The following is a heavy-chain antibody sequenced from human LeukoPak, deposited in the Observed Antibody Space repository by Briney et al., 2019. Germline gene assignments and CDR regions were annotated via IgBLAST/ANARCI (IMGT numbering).Heavy chain of an antibody. CDR1: GFTFSSYG. V-gene: IGHV3-30*18. D-gene: IGHD1-26*01. Sequence: PGGSLRLSCAASGFTFSSYGMRWVRQAPGKGLEWVAVISYDGSNKYYADSVKGRFTISRDNSKNTLYLQMNSLRAEDTAVYYCAKGGACYNLQGVDYWGQGTLVTVSS. J-gene: IGHJ4*02. CDR3: AKGGACYNLQGVDY. CDR2: ISYDGSNK.